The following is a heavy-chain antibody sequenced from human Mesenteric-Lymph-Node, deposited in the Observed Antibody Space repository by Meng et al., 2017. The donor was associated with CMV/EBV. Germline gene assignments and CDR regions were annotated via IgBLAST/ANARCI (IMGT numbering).Heavy chain of an antibody. CDR1: GYTFTDYY. CDR3: ARIIPYDYGDEDF. CDR2: VNPNSGGA. J-gene: IGHJ4*02. V-gene: IGHV1-2*02. D-gene: IGHD4/OR15-4a*01. Sequence: ASVKVSCKASGYTFTDYYMHWVRQAPGQGLEWMGWVNPNSGGANYAQKFQGRVTMTSDTSISAAYMELSRLTSDDTAIYYCARIIPYDYGDEDFWGQGTLVTVSS.